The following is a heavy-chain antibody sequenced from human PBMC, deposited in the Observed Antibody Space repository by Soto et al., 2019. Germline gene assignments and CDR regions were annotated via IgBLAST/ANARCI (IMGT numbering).Heavy chain of an antibody. CDR3: TTADDGYYYDSSGYPSYYFDY. Sequence: LRLSWAASGFTFSNAWMSWVRQAPGKGLEWVGRIKSKTDGGTTDYAAPVKGRFTISRDDSKNTLYLQMNSLKAEDTAVYYCTTADDGYYYDSSGYPSYYFDYWGQGTLVTVSS. V-gene: IGHV3-15*01. J-gene: IGHJ4*02. D-gene: IGHD3-22*01. CDR2: IKSKTDGGTT. CDR1: GFTFSNAW.